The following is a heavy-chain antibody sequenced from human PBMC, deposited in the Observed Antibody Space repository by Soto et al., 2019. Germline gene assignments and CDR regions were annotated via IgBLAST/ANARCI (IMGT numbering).Heavy chain of an antibody. Sequence: GESLKISCKGSGYSFTSYWIGWVRQMPGKGLEWMGIIYPGDSDTRYRPSFQGQVTISADKSISTAYLQWSSLKASDTAMYYCARRGYYYDSSGYLDAFDIWGQGTMVTVSS. J-gene: IGHJ3*02. CDR3: ARRGYYYDSSGYLDAFDI. CDR1: GYSFTSYW. CDR2: IYPGDSDT. V-gene: IGHV5-51*01. D-gene: IGHD3-22*01.